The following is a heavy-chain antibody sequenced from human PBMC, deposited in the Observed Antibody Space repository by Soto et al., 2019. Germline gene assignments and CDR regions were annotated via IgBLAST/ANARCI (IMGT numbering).Heavy chain of an antibody. J-gene: IGHJ5*02. Sequence: PSETLSLTCTVSGGSISSYYWSWIRRPPGKGLEWIGYIYNSGSTHSNPSLQSRVTISLDTSKNQFSLKLRSVTAGDTAVYYCARVPVDTYMIYWSDPWGQGTLVTVSS. V-gene: IGHV4-59*01. CDR2: IYNSGST. CDR3: ARVPVDTYMIYWSDP. D-gene: IGHD5-18*01. CDR1: GGSISSYY.